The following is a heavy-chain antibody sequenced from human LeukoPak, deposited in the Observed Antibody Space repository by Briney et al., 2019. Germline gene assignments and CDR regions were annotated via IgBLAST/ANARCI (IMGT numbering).Heavy chain of an antibody. CDR3: TSENYDFWSGSLGYFDY. CDR2: IKSKTDGGTT. V-gene: IGHV3-15*07. Sequence: GGSLRLSCAASGFTFSNAWMNWVRQAPGKGLERVGRIKSKTDGGTTDYAAPVKGRFTISRDDSKNTLYLQMNSLKTEDTAVYYCTSENYDFWSGSLGYFDYWGQGTLVTVSS. D-gene: IGHD3-3*01. CDR1: GFTFSNAW. J-gene: IGHJ4*02.